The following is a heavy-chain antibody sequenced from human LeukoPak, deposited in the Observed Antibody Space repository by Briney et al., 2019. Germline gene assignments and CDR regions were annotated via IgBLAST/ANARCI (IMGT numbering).Heavy chain of an antibody. CDR2: INPNSGGT. CDR3: ASWGLELSLYYYFDY. Sequence: ASVKVSCKASGYTFTGYYIHWVRQAPGQGLEWMGWINPNSGGTNYAPTFQGRVTMTRDTSISTAYMELSRLRSDDTAVYYCASWGLELSLYYYFDYWGQGTLVTVSS. CDR1: GYTFTGYY. J-gene: IGHJ4*02. D-gene: IGHD3-16*02. V-gene: IGHV1-2*02.